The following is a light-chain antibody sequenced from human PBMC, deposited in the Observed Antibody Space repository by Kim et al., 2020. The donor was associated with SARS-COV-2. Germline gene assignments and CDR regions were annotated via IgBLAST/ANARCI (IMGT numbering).Light chain of an antibody. CDR1: QSVLYRSNNENY. V-gene: IGKV4-1*01. Sequence: ASINCKSNQSVLYRSNNENYLAWYQQKPGQPPKLLIYWASTRESGVPDRFSGSGSGTDFTLTISSLQAEDVAVYYCQQYYTTPQTFGQGTKVDIK. CDR3: QQYYTTPQT. J-gene: IGKJ1*01. CDR2: WAS.